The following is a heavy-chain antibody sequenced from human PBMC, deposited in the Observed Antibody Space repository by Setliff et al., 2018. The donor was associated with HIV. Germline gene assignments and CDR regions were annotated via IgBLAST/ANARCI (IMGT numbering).Heavy chain of an antibody. CDR1: GGSISTNNFY. Sequence: PSETLSLTCTVTGGSISTNNFYWGWIRQPPGKGLQWIGSIYFTGDSYYDPSLKSRVTIAGDTSRNHLSLRLSSVTAADTAVYFCVRQYWGNPDYWGPGALVTVSS. J-gene: IGHJ4*02. CDR3: VRQYWGNPDY. D-gene: IGHD2-15*01. CDR2: IYFTGDS. V-gene: IGHV4-39*01.